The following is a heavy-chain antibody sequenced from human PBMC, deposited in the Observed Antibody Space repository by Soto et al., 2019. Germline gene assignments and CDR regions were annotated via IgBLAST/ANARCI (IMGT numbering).Heavy chain of an antibody. V-gene: IGHV4-39*01. D-gene: IGHD3-22*01. CDR1: GGSISSTTYY. CDR2: IYYSGST. J-gene: IGHJ5*02. Sequence: SETLSLTCTVSGGSISSTTYYWGWIRQPPGKGLEWIGNIYYSGSTYYPPSLKSRVTISVDTSKNQFSLNLSSVTAADTAVYYCARVPRGIIGRSGYYYVPWFDPWGQGTLVTVSS. CDR3: ARVPRGIIGRSGYYYVPWFDP.